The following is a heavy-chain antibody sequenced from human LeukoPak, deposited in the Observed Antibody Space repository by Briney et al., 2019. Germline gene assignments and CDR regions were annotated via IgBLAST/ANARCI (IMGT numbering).Heavy chain of an antibody. J-gene: IGHJ3*02. CDR1: GFTFDDYA. V-gene: IGHV3-43D*03. CDR3: AKDIWASRGQGAGFDAFDI. D-gene: IGHD6-19*01. CDR2: ISWDGGST. Sequence: GGSLRLSCAASGFTFDDYAMHWVRQAPGKGLEWVSLISWDGGSTYHADSVKGRFTISRDNSKNSLYLQMNSLRAEDTALYYCAKDIWASRGQGAGFDAFDIWGQGTMVTVSS.